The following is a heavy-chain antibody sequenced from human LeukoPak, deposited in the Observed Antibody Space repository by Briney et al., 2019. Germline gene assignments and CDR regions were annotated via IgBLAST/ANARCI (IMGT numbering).Heavy chain of an antibody. D-gene: IGHD3-22*01. Sequence: SETLSLTCTVSGGSISNHYWSWIRQPAGKGLEWIGRIYTSGSTNYNPSLKSRVTMSVDTSKNQFSLKLSSVTAADTAVYYCAREGRYYDSSGYSVRRFDYWGQGTLVTVSS. J-gene: IGHJ4*02. V-gene: IGHV4-4*07. CDR2: IYTSGST. CDR1: GGSISNHY. CDR3: AREGRYYDSSGYSVRRFDY.